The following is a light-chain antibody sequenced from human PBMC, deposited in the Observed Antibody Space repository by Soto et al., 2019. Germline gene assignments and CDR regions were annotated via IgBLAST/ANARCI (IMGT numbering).Light chain of an antibody. V-gene: IGLV1-40*01. CDR1: NSNIGAGYD. J-gene: IGLJ1*01. CDR2: NSN. Sequence: QSVLTQPPSVSGAPGQSVTISCTGSNSNIGAGYDVHWYQQIPGKAPKLLVYNSNSRPSGIPDRFSGSKSGASASLAITGLQAEDEADYYCQSYDIVLTGFSVSGTGPNSTVL. CDR3: QSYDIVLTGFSV.